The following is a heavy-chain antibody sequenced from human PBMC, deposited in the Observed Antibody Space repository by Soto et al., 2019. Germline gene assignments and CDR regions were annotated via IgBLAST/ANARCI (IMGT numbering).Heavy chain of an antibody. J-gene: IGHJ5*02. CDR1: GGSFSGYY. CDR2: INHSGST. V-gene: IGHV4-34*01. D-gene: IGHD3-10*01. CDR3: ARVTYYYVSGSYLP. Sequence: QVQLQQWGAGLLKPSETLSLTCAVYGGSFSGYYWSWIRQPPGKGLEWIGEINHSGSTNYNPYLKSRITISVDTSKNQFSLKLSSVSAADTAVYYCARVTYYYVSGSYLPWGQGTLVTVSS.